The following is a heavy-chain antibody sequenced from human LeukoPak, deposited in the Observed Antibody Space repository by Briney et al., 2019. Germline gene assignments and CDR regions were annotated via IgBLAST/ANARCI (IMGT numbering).Heavy chain of an antibody. V-gene: IGHV3-30*18. Sequence: GKSLRLSCAASGFTFNNYGMHWVRQAPGKGLKWVAVSYDGRNKHYPDSVKGRFTISRDISTDTLWLQMDSLRTEDTAVYYCAKGPLRGTAAAIDYWGQGALVTVSS. CDR2: SYDGRNK. CDR3: AKGPLRGTAAAIDY. D-gene: IGHD2-2*01. CDR1: GFTFNNYG. J-gene: IGHJ4*02.